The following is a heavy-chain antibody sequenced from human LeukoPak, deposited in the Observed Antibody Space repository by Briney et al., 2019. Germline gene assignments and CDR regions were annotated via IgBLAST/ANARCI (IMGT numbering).Heavy chain of an antibody. J-gene: IGHJ3*02. CDR3: ARRKVYSRAFDI. CDR1: GYSISSGYY. CDR2: IHHSGST. V-gene: IGHV4-38-2*02. Sequence: SETLSLTCIVSGYSISSGYYWGWIRQPPGKGLEWIGNIHHSGSTYYNPSLKSRVTISVDTSKNQFSLKLSSVTAADTAVYYCARRKVYSRAFDIWGQGTMVTVSS. D-gene: IGHD6-6*01.